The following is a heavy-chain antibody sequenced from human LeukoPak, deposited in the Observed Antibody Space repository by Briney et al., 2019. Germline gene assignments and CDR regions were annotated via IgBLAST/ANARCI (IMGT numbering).Heavy chain of an antibody. CDR1: GFTFDDYG. V-gene: IGHV3-20*04. CDR2: INWNGGST. D-gene: IGHD3-22*01. J-gene: IGHJ4*02. CDR3: ARVGDSSGYYPPNNGFDY. Sequence: PGGSLRLSCAASGFTFDDYGMSWVRQAPGKGLEWVSGINWNGGSTGYADSVKGRFTISRDNAKSSLYLQMNSLRAEDTALYYCARVGDSSGYYPPNNGFDYWGQGTLVTVSS.